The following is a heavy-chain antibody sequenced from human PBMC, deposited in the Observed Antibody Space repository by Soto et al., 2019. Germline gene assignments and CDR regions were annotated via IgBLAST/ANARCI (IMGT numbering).Heavy chain of an antibody. CDR1: GGSISSYY. V-gene: IGHV4-59*08. Sequence: SDTLSLTCTVSGGSISSYYWSWIRQPPRKGLEWIGYIYYSGSTNYNPSLKSRVTISVDTSKNQFSLKLSSVTAADTAVYYCARLGVGYCSGGSCYSGSRAFDIWGQGTMVTVSS. J-gene: IGHJ3*02. CDR2: IYYSGST. CDR3: ARLGVGYCSGGSCYSGSRAFDI. D-gene: IGHD2-15*01.